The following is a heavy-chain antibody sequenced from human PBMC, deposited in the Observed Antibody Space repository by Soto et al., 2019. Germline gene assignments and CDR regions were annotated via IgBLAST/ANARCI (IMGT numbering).Heavy chain of an antibody. V-gene: IGHV4-39*01. CDR2: IYYRGNA. Sequence: QLQLQESGPGLVKPSETLSLTCSVSGDSINSDKYYWGWIRQHPGKGLEWIGSIYYRGNAYYNPSPQSRVSLSLYKSKSQFSLKRNSVTAADSAVYFCARLEGLATISYYFDFWGQVALVTVSS. CDR3: ARLEGLATISYYFDF. J-gene: IGHJ4*02. CDR1: GDSINSDKYY. D-gene: IGHD3-9*01.